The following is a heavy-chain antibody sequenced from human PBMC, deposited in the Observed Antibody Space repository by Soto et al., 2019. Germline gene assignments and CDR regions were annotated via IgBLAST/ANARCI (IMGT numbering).Heavy chain of an antibody. Sequence: EVQLLESGGGLVQPGGSLRLSCAASGFTFSSYAMSWVRQAPGKGLEWVSAISGSGGSTYYADSVKGRFTISRDNSKNPLFLQRTTLRPEHTALYYCANGGHYGAPHRRFFASWAQGPLVPLSS. V-gene: IGHV3-23*01. CDR1: GFTFSSYA. CDR2: ISGSGGST. J-gene: IGHJ4*02. D-gene: IGHD4-17*01. CDR3: ANGGHYGAPHRRFFAS.